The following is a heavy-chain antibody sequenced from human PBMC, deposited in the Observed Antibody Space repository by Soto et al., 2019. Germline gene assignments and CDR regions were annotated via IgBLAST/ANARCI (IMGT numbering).Heavy chain of an antibody. CDR1: GYTFSKFG. CDR2: ISTDSGDT. D-gene: IGHD3-10*01. J-gene: IGHJ4*02. CDR3: ARDRGSNGGWPLAS. V-gene: IGHV1-18*04. Sequence: QVQLVQSGAEVKKPGASVRVSCKGSGYTFSKFGVNWVRQAPGQGLEWMGWISTDSGDTYYAQSIKDRVTMTRDPSTKTVYMGLRSLRSDDTAVYSCARDRGSNGGWPLASWGQGALVTVFS.